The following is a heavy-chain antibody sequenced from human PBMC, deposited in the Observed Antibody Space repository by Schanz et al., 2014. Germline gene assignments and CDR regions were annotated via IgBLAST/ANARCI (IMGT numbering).Heavy chain of an antibody. CDR1: GFTFSTHA. Sequence: EVQLVESGGGVVQPGRSLRLSCAASGFTFSTHAMHWVRQAPGKGLEWVANIKKDGSEKYYVDSVRGRFTISRDNAENTLFLQMNSLRAEDTAVYYCARKVVATIGGYYDNWGQGTLVIVSS. CDR3: ARKVVATIGGYYDN. J-gene: IGHJ4*02. V-gene: IGHV3-7*03. D-gene: IGHD5-12*01. CDR2: IKKDGSEK.